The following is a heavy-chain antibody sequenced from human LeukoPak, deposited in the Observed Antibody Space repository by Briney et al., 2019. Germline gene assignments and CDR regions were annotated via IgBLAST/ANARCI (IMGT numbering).Heavy chain of an antibody. J-gene: IGHJ4*02. V-gene: IGHV3-30*02. CDR3: AKVSVPYSGSYPYFDY. CDR1: GFTFSSYG. Sequence: GGSLRLSCAASGFTFSSYGMHWVRQAPGKGLEWVAFIRYDGSNKYYADSVKGRFTISRDNSKNTLYLQMNSLRAEDTAVYYCAKVSVPYSGSYPYFDYWGQGTLVTVSS. D-gene: IGHD1-26*01. CDR2: IRYDGSNK.